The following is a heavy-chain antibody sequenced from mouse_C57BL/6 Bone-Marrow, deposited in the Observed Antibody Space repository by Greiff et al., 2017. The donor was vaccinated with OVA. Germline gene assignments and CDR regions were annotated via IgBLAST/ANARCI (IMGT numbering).Heavy chain of an antibody. CDR3: AREGGYASYYLNY. D-gene: IGHD3-2*02. CDR2: ISYDGSN. V-gene: IGHV3-6*01. CDR1: GYSITSGYY. Sequence: EVQLQESGPGLVKPSQSLSLTCSVTGYSITSGYYWNWIRQFPGNKLEWMGYISYDGSNNYNPSLKNRITITRDTSKNKFFLKLNSVTTEDTATYYCAREGGYASYYLNYWGQGTTLTVSS. J-gene: IGHJ2*01.